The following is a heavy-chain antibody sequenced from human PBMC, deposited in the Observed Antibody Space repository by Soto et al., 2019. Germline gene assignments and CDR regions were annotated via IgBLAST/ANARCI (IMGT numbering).Heavy chain of an antibody. Sequence: GGSLRLSCAASGFTVSSKYMTWVRQAPGKGLEWVSLIQSGGTTYYADSVKGRFTISRDNSKNTLYLQMGSLRAEDMAVYYCARVGYDFWSGDRADYYYYMDVWGKGATVTVSS. CDR3: ARVGYDFWSGDRADYYYYMDV. CDR1: GFTVSSKY. CDR2: IQSGGTT. J-gene: IGHJ6*03. D-gene: IGHD3-3*01. V-gene: IGHV3-66*01.